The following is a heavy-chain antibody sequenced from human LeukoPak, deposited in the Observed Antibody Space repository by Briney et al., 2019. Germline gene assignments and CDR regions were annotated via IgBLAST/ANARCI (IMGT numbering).Heavy chain of an antibody. CDR1: GNIFNTYG. Sequence: ASVKVSCKDSGNIFNTYGFSWVRQAPGQGLEWIGWINVHKGNTNYAQKFQGRVTMTADTSTSTVYMELSSLRSEDTAVYYCARQDPYGSGSSVWFDPWGQGTLVTVSS. V-gene: IGHV1-18*01. D-gene: IGHD3-10*01. CDR3: ARQDPYGSGSSVWFDP. J-gene: IGHJ5*02. CDR2: INVHKGNT.